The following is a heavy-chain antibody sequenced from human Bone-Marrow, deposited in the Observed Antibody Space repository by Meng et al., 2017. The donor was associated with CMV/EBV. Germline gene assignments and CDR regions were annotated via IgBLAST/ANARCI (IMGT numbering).Heavy chain of an antibody. Sequence: GESLKISCAASGFTFSSYGMHWVRQAPGKGLEWVAFIRYDGSNEYYSDSVKGRFTISRDNSKNTLYLQMNSLRAEDTAVYYCARLIAVAGTGDYWGQGTLVTVSS. CDR1: GFTFSSYG. D-gene: IGHD6-19*01. J-gene: IGHJ4*02. V-gene: IGHV3-30*02. CDR3: ARLIAVAGTGDY. CDR2: IRYDGSNE.